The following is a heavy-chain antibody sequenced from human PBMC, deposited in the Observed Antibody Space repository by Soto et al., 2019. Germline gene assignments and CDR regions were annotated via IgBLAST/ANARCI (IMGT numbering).Heavy chain of an antibody. J-gene: IGHJ5*02. V-gene: IGHV3-48*02. Sequence: GGSLRLSCGASGFSFSRYAMNWVRQSPGKGLEWVSYISMSGTTMFYAESVKGRFTISRDNAEKSLYLQMNSLRDEGTAMYYCARDAIGDATNWFDPWGQGTLVTVSS. CDR2: ISMSGTTM. CDR1: GFSFSRYA. CDR3: ARDAIGDATNWFDP.